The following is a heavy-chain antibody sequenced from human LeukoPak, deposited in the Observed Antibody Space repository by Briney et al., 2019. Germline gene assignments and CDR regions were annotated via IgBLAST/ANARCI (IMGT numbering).Heavy chain of an antibody. CDR2: IYYSGST. CDR1: GGSISSYHGYY. V-gene: IGHV4-61*08. J-gene: IGHJ4*02. CDR3: ARRYGSGDYFDY. Sequence: SETLSLTCTVSGGSISSYHGYYWSWIRQPLGKGLEWIAYIYYSGSTNYNPTLKSRVTISVDTSKNEFSLKLTSVTAADTAVYYCARRYGSGDYFDYWGQGTLVTVSS. D-gene: IGHD3-10*01.